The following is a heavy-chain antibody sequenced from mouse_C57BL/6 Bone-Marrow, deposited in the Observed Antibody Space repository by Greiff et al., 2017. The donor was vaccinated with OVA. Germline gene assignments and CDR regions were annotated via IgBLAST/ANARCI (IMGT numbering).Heavy chain of an antibody. Sequence: EVQGVESGGGLVQPGGSLKLSCAASGFTFSDYYMYWVRQTPEKRLEWVAYISNGGGSTYYPDTVKGRFTISRDNAKNTLYLQMSRLKSEDTAMYYCARPLTEAWFAYWGQGTLVTVSA. D-gene: IGHD4-1*01. J-gene: IGHJ3*01. CDR2: ISNGGGST. CDR1: GFTFSDYY. V-gene: IGHV5-12*01. CDR3: ARPLTEAWFAY.